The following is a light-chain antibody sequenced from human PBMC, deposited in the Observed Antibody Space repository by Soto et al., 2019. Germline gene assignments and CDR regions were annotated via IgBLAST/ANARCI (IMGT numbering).Light chain of an antibody. J-gene: IGLJ2*01. CDR3: SSYTSSNTPHVG. CDR2: DVS. Sequence: QSALTQPASVSGSPGQSITISCTGTSSDVGGYNFVSWYQQHPGKAPKLMIYDVSIRPSGVSNRFSGSKSGNTASLTVSGLQAEDEADYYCSSYTSSNTPHVGFGVGTKVTVL. V-gene: IGLV2-14*01. CDR1: SSDVGGYNF.